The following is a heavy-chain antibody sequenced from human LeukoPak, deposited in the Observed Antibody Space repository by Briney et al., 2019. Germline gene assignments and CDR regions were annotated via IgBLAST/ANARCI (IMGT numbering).Heavy chain of an antibody. Sequence: GGTLRLSRAASVFTFSSYSMNCVRHAPGKGREGGSSISSSRSYIYYTDSVKGRFTISRDNSKNSVYLQMNSLRAEDTAVYYCARNSKIVAASLGYWGQGTLVTVSS. J-gene: IGHJ4*02. CDR3: ARNSKIVAASLGY. CDR1: VFTFSSYS. CDR2: ISSSRSYI. D-gene: IGHD1-26*01. V-gene: IGHV3-21*01.